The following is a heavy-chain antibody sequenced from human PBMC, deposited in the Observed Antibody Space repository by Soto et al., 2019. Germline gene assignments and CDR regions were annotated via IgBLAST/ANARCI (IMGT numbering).Heavy chain of an antibody. J-gene: IGHJ3*02. CDR3: ARDREYDILTGYPDTCFDI. V-gene: IGHV4-31*03. Sequence: SETLSLTCTVSGGSISSGGYYWSWIRQHPGKGLEWIGYIYYSGSTYYNPSLKSRVTISVDTSKNQFSLKLSSVTAADTAVYYCARDREYDILTGYPDTCFDIWGQGTMVTVSS. CDR1: GGSISSGGYY. CDR2: IYYSGST. D-gene: IGHD3-9*01.